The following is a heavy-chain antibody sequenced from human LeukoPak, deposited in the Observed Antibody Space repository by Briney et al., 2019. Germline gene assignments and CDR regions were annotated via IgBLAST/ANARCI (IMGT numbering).Heavy chain of an antibody. D-gene: IGHD6-19*01. J-gene: IGHJ4*02. CDR1: GYTFSSYS. CDR3: ARSTPSGTGFSSGWKDY. CDR2: ISAYNGNT. Sequence: ASVKVSCKASGYTFSSYSISWVRQAPGQGLEWMGWISAYNGNTYHARNLQGRVTMTTDTSTNTAYMEMRSLRSDDTAVYYCARSTPSGTGFSSGWKDYWGQGTLVTVSS. V-gene: IGHV1-18*01.